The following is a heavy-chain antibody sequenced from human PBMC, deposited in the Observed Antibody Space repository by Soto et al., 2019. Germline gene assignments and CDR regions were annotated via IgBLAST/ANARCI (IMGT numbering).Heavy chain of an antibody. J-gene: IGHJ4*02. CDR2: IDPTHGST. D-gene: IGHD3-22*01. CDR3: ARVPYDTTGYYAF. CDR1: GYTFTTYY. Sequence: QVQLVQSGAEVKKPGASVRVSCKAAGYTFTTYYMHWVRQAPGQGLEWMGVIDPTHGSTTYAQKFQGRATMTSDTSTNTVYMELSSLKSEDTAVYYCARVPYDTTGYYAFWGQGTLVTVSS. V-gene: IGHV1-46*01.